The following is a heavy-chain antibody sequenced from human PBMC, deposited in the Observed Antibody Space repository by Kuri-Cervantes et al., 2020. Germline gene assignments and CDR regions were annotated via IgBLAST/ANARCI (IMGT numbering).Heavy chain of an antibody. CDR3: ARLAAPNKGGEDY. Sequence: ASVKVSCKTSGYTFTTYGVHWVRQAPGQGLEWMGWISTYDGDTNYAQNFQGRVTMTTDPSTSTAYVELRSLRSDDTAVYYCARLAAPNKGGEDYWGQGTLVTVSS. CDR1: GYTFTTYG. J-gene: IGHJ4*02. CDR2: ISTYDGDT. D-gene: IGHD6-13*01. V-gene: IGHV1-18*01.